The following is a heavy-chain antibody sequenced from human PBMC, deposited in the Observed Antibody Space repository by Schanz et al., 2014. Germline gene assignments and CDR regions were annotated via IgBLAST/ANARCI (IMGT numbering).Heavy chain of an antibody. Sequence: EVQLLESGGGLVEPGGSLRLSCAASGFSFSSYAMGWVRQAPGKGLEWISYISSSSSTIYHADSVKGRFTISRDNAKNSLYLEMNSLRAEDTALYYCARDRRNADLDYWGQGTLVTVSS. CDR2: ISSSSSTI. CDR3: ARDRRNADLDY. V-gene: IGHV3-48*01. J-gene: IGHJ4*02. D-gene: IGHD1-1*01. CDR1: GFSFSSYA.